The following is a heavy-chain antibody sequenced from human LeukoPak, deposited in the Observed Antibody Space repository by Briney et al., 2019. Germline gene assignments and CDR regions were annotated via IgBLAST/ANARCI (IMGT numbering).Heavy chain of an antibody. CDR2: ISGSGGST. D-gene: IGHD6-13*01. CDR1: GFTFSSYW. CDR3: AKGLYSSSWYFFDY. Sequence: PGGSLRLSCAASGFTFSSYWMHWVRQAPGKGLEWVSGISGSGGSTYYADSVKGRFTISRDNSKNTLYLQMNSLRAEDTAVYYCAKGLYSSSWYFFDYWGQGTLVTVSS. J-gene: IGHJ4*02. V-gene: IGHV3-23*01.